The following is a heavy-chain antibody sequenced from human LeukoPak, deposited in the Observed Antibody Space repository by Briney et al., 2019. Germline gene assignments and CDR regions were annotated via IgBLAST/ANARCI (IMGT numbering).Heavy chain of an antibody. CDR2: VNRDGSET. J-gene: IGHJ6*02. CDR3: ARNNGMDV. Sequence: GGSLRLYCAASGFALSSHWMTWVRQVPGRGPEWVANVNRDGSETYYLDSVKGRFTISKDNAKNSLYLQMNSLRAEDTALYHCARNNGMDVWGQGTTVIVTS. CDR1: GFALSSHW. V-gene: IGHV3-7*03.